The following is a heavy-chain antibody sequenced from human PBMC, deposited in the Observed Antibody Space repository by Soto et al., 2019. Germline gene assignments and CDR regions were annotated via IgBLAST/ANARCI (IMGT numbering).Heavy chain of an antibody. CDR3: ARDGQYGDYGYYFDF. CDR1: GYSFNAYY. CDR2: ISPNSGVT. D-gene: IGHD4-17*01. J-gene: IGHJ4*02. Sequence: QLQLLQSGAEVKDPGASVKVSCKASGYSFNAYYIHWVRQAPGQGLEWMGWISPNSGVTNYAQKFQGRVTMTRDTSITTAHMELSGLRSDDSAIYYCARDGQYGDYGYYFDFWGPGTLVTVPS. V-gene: IGHV1-2*02.